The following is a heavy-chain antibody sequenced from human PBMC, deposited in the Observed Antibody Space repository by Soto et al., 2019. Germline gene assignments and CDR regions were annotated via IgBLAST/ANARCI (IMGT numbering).Heavy chain of an antibody. CDR2: IFNSGSA. J-gene: IGHJ5*02. CDR3: ARGRRVAARPKNWFDP. CDR1: GVVTFSGSYY. V-gene: IGHV4-31*03. Sequence: SETLSLTCSVSGVVTFSGSYYWSWIRQRPGKGLECLGYIFNSGSAYYNPSLRSRVTISIDTSKDEFSLTLSSVTAADTAVYYCARGRRVAARPKNWFDPWGQGTLVTVSS. D-gene: IGHD6-6*01.